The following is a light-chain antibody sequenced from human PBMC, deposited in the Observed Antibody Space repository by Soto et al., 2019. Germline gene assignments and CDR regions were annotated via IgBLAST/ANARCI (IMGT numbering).Light chain of an antibody. CDR3: QQSYSTPWT. CDR2: AAS. CDR1: QSIGNY. Sequence: DIQMTQSPSSLSASVGDRVTITCRASQSIGNYLNWYQQQPGEAPKLLIYAASSLQSGVPSRFSGSGSGTDFTLTISSLQPEDFATYYCQQSYSTPWTFGQGTKVDI. V-gene: IGKV1-39*01. J-gene: IGKJ1*01.